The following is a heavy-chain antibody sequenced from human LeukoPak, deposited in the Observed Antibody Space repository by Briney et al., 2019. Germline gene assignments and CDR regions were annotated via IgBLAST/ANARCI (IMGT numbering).Heavy chain of an antibody. CDR3: AKAPTVTTREYYFDY. Sequence: PGGSLRLSCAVSGFSFSSYAMSWVRQAPGKGLEWVSAISGSGGSTYYADSVKGRFTISRDNSKNTLYLQMNSLRAEDTAVYYCAKAPTVTTREYYFDYWGQGTLVTVSS. CDR1: GFSFSSYA. CDR2: ISGSGGST. J-gene: IGHJ4*02. V-gene: IGHV3-23*01. D-gene: IGHD4-17*01.